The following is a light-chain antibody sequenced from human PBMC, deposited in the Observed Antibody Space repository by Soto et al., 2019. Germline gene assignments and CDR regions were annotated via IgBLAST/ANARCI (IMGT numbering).Light chain of an antibody. CDR1: QSLLHSNGYNY. CDR2: LGS. Sequence: DIVMTQSPLSLPVTPGEPASISCRSSQSLLHSNGYNYLDWYLQKPGQSPQLLIYLGSNRASGVPDRFSGSGSGTDFTLKISRVEDEDVGVYYCMQALQTPITFGQGTKVDIK. V-gene: IGKV2-28*01. CDR3: MQALQTPIT. J-gene: IGKJ1*01.